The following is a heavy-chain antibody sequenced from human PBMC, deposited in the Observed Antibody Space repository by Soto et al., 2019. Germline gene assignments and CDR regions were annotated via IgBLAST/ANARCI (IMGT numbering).Heavy chain of an antibody. Sequence: SETLSLTCTVSGGSISSSGYYWGWIRQPPGKGLEWIGTIYYSGSTYYNPSLKSRVTISVDTSKNQFSLKLSSVTAADTAVYYCETSNWFDPWGQGTQVTVSS. J-gene: IGHJ5*02. V-gene: IGHV4-39*01. CDR1: GGSISSSGYY. CDR3: ETSNWFDP. CDR2: IYYSGST.